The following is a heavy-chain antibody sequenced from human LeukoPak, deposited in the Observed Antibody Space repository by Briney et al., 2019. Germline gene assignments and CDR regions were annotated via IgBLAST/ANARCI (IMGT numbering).Heavy chain of an antibody. CDR2: FDPEDGET. D-gene: IGHD4-17*01. J-gene: IGHJ6*02. CDR1: GYTFTEIS. Sequence: GASVKVSCKVSGYTFTEISMHWVRQAPGKGLEWMGGFDPEDGETIYAQKFQGRVTMTEDTSTDTAYMELSSLRSEDTAVYYCATAGGDYINYYYGMDVWGQGTTVTVSS. V-gene: IGHV1-24*01. CDR3: ATAGGDYINYYYGMDV.